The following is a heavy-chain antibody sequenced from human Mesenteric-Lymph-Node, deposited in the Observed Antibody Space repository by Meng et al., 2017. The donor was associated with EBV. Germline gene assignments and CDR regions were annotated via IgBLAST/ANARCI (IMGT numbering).Heavy chain of an antibody. D-gene: IGHD3-22*01. Sequence: QVPRPASGPGLVKPSGTLSLTCAVSGGSLSSRNWWTWVRQPPGKGLEWIGEIFPTGGTNYNPSLKSRLTISVDKSKNQFSLKLSSVTAADTAVYYCAREGEVGYYESSGYYYWGQGTLVTVSS. CDR3: AREGEVGYYESSGYYY. CDR2: IFPTGGT. CDR1: GGSLSSRNW. J-gene: IGHJ4*02. V-gene: IGHV4-4*02.